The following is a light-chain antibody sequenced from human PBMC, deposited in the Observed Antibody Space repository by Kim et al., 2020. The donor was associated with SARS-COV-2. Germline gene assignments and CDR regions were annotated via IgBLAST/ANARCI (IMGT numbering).Light chain of an antibody. Sequence: SSELTQDPAVSVALGQTVSITCQGDILRRYHASWYQQKPGQAPVLVIYGKDSRASGIPDRFSGSSSGDTTSLTITGAQAEDEADYYCKSLVGSGDHNVFG. J-gene: IGLJ6*01. CDR1: ILRRYH. V-gene: IGLV3-19*01. CDR2: GKD. CDR3: KSLVGSGDHNV.